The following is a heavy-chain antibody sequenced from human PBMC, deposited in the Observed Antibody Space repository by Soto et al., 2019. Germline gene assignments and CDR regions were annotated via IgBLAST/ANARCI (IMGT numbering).Heavy chain of an antibody. D-gene: IGHD3-22*01. CDR1: GFTFSSYG. J-gene: IGHJ4*02. CDR2: ISYDGSNK. Sequence: PGGSLRLSCAASGFTFSSYGMHWVRQAPGKGLEWVAVISYDGSNKYYADSVKGRFTISRDNSKNTLYLQMNSLRAGDTAVYYCAKDTYYYDSSGYPEPYYFDYWGQGTLVTVSS. V-gene: IGHV3-30*18. CDR3: AKDTYYYDSSGYPEPYYFDY.